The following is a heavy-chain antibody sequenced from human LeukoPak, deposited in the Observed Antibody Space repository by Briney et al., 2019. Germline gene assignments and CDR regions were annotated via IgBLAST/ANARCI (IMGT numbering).Heavy chain of an antibody. D-gene: IGHD3-9*01. CDR1: GFTFSSYS. CDR2: IGSSGSPI. V-gene: IGHV3-48*01. Sequence: PGGSLRLSCAASGFTFSSYSMNWVRQAPGKGLEWLSYIGSSGSPIYYADSVKGRFTISRENAKNSLYLQMNSLRAEDTAVYYCARALYYDILTGPYYYYGMDVWGQGTTVTVSS. CDR3: ARALYYDILTGPYYYYGMDV. J-gene: IGHJ6*02.